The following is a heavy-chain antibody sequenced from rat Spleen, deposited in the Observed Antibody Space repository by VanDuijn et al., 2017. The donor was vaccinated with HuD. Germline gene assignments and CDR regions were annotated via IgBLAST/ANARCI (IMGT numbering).Heavy chain of an antibody. CDR2: ISTGGGNT. CDR3: ARQDNRFAY. V-gene: IGHV5-31*01. D-gene: IGHD1-10*01. J-gene: IGHJ3*01. CDR1: GFTFNNYW. Sequence: EVQLMESGGGLVQPGRSLKLSCVASGFTFNNYWMTWIRQAPGKGLEWVASISTGGGNTYYRDSVKGRFHISRDNAKSTLYLQMDSLRSEDTATYYCARQDNRFAYWGQGTLVTVSS.